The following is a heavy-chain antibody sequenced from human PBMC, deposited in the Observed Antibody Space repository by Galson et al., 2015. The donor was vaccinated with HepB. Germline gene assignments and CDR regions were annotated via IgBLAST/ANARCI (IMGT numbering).Heavy chain of an antibody. V-gene: IGHV3-23*01. CDR3: AKQGRITTIVVVSFEY. J-gene: IGHJ4*02. CDR1: GFTFSDYA. CDR2: IIGSGGDT. Sequence: SLRLSCAASGFTFSDYAMSWVRQAPGKGLEWVSGIIGSGGDTYYADSVKGRFTISRDNSKNTLYLQMNSLRAEDTAVYYCAKQGRITTIVVVSFEYWGQGTLVTVSS. D-gene: IGHD3-22*01.